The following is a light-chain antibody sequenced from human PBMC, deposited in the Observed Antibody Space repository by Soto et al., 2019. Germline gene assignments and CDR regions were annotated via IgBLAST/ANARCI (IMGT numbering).Light chain of an antibody. CDR1: QSVSSD. CDR2: SAS. Sequence: EIVMNQSPAALSVYPGERATLSCRASQSVSSDLAWYHQKPGQAPRLLIYSASTRATGIPARFSGSGSGTEFTLTISDVQPEDFALYYCHQRQSWPRTFGQGTNVDI. CDR3: HQRQSWPRT. V-gene: IGKV3-15*01. J-gene: IGKJ1*01.